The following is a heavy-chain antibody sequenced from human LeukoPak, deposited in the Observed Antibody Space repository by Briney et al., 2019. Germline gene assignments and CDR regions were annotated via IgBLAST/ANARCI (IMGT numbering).Heavy chain of an antibody. CDR3: ARLPPYCTSTSCFGPLFDY. J-gene: IGHJ4*02. D-gene: IGHD2-2*01. CDR1: GYSFTAYW. Sequence: GESLKISCKASGYSFTAYWIAWVRQMPGKGLEWMGSIYPGDSDTRYSPSFQGQVTISADKSISTAYLQWRSLKASDTAMYYCARLPPYCTSTSCFGPLFDYWGQGTLVTVSS. V-gene: IGHV5-51*01. CDR2: IYPGDSDT.